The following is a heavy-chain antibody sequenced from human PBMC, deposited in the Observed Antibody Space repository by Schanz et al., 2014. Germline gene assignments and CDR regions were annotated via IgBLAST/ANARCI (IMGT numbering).Heavy chain of an antibody. Sequence: EVQLLESGGGLVQPGGSLRLSCLASGFAFSSYGMNWLRQAPGKGLEWVSVIGVDGTTTYYADSVKGRFTISRDNSKNALYLQMNSLRPEDTTVYYCAKYRYYCRVSGSYRELEYWGQGTLVTVSS. CDR1: GFAFSSYG. D-gene: IGHD3-10*01. V-gene: IGHV3-23*01. CDR3: AKYRYYCRVSGSYRELEY. J-gene: IGHJ4*02. CDR2: IGVDGTTT.